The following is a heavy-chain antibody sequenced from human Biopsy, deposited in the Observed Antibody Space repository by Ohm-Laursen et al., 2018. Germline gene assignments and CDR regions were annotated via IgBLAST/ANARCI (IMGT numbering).Heavy chain of an antibody. D-gene: IGHD3-3*01. V-gene: IGHV1-2*02. CDR2: IGPKSGGT. CDR1: AYSFGDHR. Sequence: ASVKVSCKASAYSFGDHRIHWVRQAPGQGLEWMGWIGPKSGGTNYAQKFQGNITMTKNTSMSTAYMEMSRLRSDDTAVYYCARELGDFWGGRQFDFWGQGTLVTVSS. J-gene: IGHJ5*01. CDR3: ARELGDFWGGRQFDF.